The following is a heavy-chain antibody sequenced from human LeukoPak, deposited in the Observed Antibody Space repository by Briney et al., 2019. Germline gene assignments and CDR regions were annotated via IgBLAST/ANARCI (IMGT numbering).Heavy chain of an antibody. Sequence: SETLSLTCTVSDGSISDSLYYWGWIRQPPGKGLEWIGTLSHGGSAYYNPSLKSRVTISGDTSRTPISLNLNSVTAADTAVYYCANFRTGTILVTWGQGTLVTVSS. CDR2: LSHGGSA. CDR3: ANFRTGTILVT. V-gene: IGHV4-39*07. D-gene: IGHD1-7*01. CDR1: DGSISDSLYY. J-gene: IGHJ5*02.